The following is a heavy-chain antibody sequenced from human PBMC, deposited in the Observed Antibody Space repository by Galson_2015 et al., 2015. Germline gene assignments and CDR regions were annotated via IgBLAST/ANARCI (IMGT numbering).Heavy chain of an antibody. CDR3: ARHPGDSSRYDY. Sequence: SLRLSCAASGFTFSNYWMTWVRQISGKGLEWVANLKHDGTDKYFLDSVKGRFTISRDNAKNSLALQMNSLRAEDTAVYYCARHPGDSSRYDYWGQGTLVTVSS. J-gene: IGHJ4*02. CDR1: GFTFSNYW. CDR2: LKHDGTDK. V-gene: IGHV3-7*03. D-gene: IGHD3-22*01.